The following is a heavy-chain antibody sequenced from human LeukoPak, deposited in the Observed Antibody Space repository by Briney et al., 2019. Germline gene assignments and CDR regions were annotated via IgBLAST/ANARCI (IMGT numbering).Heavy chain of an antibody. V-gene: IGHV1-2*02. CDR1: GYTFTGYY. Sequence: ASVKVSCKASGYTFTGYYMHWVRQAPGQGLEWMGWTNPNSGGTNYAQKFQGRVTMTRDTSISTAYMELSRLRSDDTAVYYCARDIVVVVAATAKDYYFDYWGQGTLVTVSS. J-gene: IGHJ4*02. CDR3: ARDIVVVVAATAKDYYFDY. CDR2: TNPNSGGT. D-gene: IGHD2-15*01.